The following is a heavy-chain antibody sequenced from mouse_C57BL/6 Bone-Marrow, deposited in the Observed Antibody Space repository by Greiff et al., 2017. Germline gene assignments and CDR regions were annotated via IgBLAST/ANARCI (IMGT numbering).Heavy chain of an antibody. CDR3: ARNYDYDWYFDV. CDR1: GFTFSDYY. V-gene: IGHV5-16*01. CDR2: INYDGSST. D-gene: IGHD2-4*01. J-gene: IGHJ1*03. Sequence: EVKLEESEGGLVQPGSSMKLSCTASGFTFSDYYMAWVRQVPEKGLEWVANINYDGSSTYYLDSLKSRFIISRDNATNILYLQMSSPKSEDTATYYCARNYDYDWYFDVWGTGTTVTVSS.